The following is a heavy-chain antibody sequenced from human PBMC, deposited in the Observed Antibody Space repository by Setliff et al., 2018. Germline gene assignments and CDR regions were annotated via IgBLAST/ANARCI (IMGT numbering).Heavy chain of an antibody. CDR3: ARDTRDKSDSSGYYLSLDR. Sequence: SVKVSCKASGGTFRTDGFSWVRQAPGQGLEWMGRIIPVFRTANYAQKFRGRVTITADESTSTAYMELSSLRADDTAVYYCARDTRDKSDSSGYYLSLDRWGQGSLVTVSS. CDR1: GGTFRTDG. J-gene: IGHJ4*02. CDR2: IIPVFRTA. V-gene: IGHV1-69*13. D-gene: IGHD3-22*01.